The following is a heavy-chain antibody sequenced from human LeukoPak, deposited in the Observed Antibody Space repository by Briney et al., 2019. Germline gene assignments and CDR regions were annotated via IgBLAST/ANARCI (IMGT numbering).Heavy chain of an antibody. CDR2: IYPGDSDI. J-gene: IGHJ4*02. D-gene: IGHD4-17*01. CDR1: GDSFTNYW. CDR3: ARLSRLTTVPMEVYFDY. Sequence: GESLKISCKGSGDSFTNYWIGWVRQMPGKGLEWMGIIYPGDSDIIYSPSFQGQVTISADKSISTAYVQWSSLEASDTAMYYCARLSRLTTVPMEVYFDYWGQGTLVTVSS. V-gene: IGHV5-51*01.